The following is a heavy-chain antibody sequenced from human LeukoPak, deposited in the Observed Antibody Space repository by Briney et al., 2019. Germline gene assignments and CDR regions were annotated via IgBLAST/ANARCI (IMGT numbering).Heavy chain of an antibody. CDR1: GGSISSSSYY. J-gene: IGHJ6*03. V-gene: IGHV4-39*07. CDR3: ARAPRLLLYGRGGYYYYYMDV. CDR2: IYYSGST. D-gene: IGHD2-2*02. Sequence: SETLSLTCTVSGGSISSSSYYWGWIRQPPGKGLEWIGSIYYSGSTYYNPSLKSRVTISVDTSKSQFSLKLSSVTAADTAVYYCARAPRLLLYGRGGYYYYYMDVWGKGTTVTVSS.